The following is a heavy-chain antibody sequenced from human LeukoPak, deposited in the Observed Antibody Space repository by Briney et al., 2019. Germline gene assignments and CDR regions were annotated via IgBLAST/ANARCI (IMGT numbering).Heavy chain of an antibody. J-gene: IGHJ5*02. CDR1: GGSISSSSGNC. D-gene: IGHD3-22*01. V-gene: IGHV4-4*02. CDR3: ASIHYYDSSHWFDP. CDR2: IYHSGST. Sequence: PSETLSLTCAVSGGSISSSSGNCWTWVRQPPGKGLEWIGEIYHSGSTNYNPPLKSRVTMLLDKSKNQFSLKLSSVTAADTAVYYCASIHYYDSSHWFDPWGQGTLVTVSS.